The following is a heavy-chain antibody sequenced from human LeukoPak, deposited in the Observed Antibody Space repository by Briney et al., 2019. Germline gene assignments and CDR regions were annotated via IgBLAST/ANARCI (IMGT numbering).Heavy chain of an antibody. Sequence: KPSETLSLTCAVYGGSFSGYYWSWIRQPPGKGLEWIGEINHSGSTNYNPSLKSRVTISVDTSKNQFSLKLSPVTAADTAVYYCATGSYGQYYFDYWGQGTLVTVSS. D-gene: IGHD5-18*01. CDR2: INHSGST. J-gene: IGHJ4*02. CDR3: ATGSYGQYYFDY. CDR1: GGSFSGYY. V-gene: IGHV4-34*01.